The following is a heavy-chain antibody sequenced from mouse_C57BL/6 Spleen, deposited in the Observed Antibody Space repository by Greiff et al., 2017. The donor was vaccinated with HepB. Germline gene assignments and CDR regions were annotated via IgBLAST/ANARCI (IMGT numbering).Heavy chain of an antibody. CDR1: GYAFSSSW. D-gene: IGHD2-3*01. Sequence: QVQLKESGPELVKPGASVKISCKASGYAFSSSWMNWVKQRPGKGLEWIGRIYPGDRDTNYNGKFKGKATLTADKSSSTAYLQLSSLTSEDSAVYICARREYDGYSLAMDYWGQGTSVTVSS. V-gene: IGHV1-82*01. CDR2: IYPGDRDT. J-gene: IGHJ4*01. CDR3: ARREYDGYSLAMDY.